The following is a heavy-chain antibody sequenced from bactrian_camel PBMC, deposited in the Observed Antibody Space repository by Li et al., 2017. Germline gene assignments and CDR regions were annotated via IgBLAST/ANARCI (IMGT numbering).Heavy chain of an antibody. CDR3: AADTCPMGWVRAPYEYKY. V-gene: IGHV3S40*01. CDR2: INRDGSRT. CDR1: GFTFSTYD. Sequence: VQLVESGGGLVQPGGSLRLSCAASGFTFSTYDMSWVRQAPGKGLERVSTINRDGSRTYYADSVKGRFTISKDNVKNTLYLEMNRLKPEDTAIYYCAADTCPMGWVRAPYEYKYWGQGTQVTVS. J-gene: IGHJ4*01. D-gene: IGHD5*01.